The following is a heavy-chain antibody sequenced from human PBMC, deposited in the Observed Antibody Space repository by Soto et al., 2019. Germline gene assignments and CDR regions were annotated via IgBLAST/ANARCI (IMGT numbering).Heavy chain of an antibody. CDR2: IHPGDSYT. V-gene: IGHV5-51*01. D-gene: IGHD3-10*01. Sequence: PGESLKISCEGSGFSFSKYTVGWVRQIPGKGLEWMGIIHPGDSYTNYSPSFQGHVTISADKSISTAYLQWSSLKASDTAMYYCARLLWFGELASLDYYGMDVWGQGTTVTVSS. CDR3: ARLLWFGELASLDYYGMDV. J-gene: IGHJ6*02. CDR1: GFSFSKYT.